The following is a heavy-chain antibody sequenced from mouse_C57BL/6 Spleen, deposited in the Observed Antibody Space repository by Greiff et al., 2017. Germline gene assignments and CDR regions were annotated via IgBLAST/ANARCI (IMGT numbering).Heavy chain of an antibody. Sequence: EVQGVEPGGGLVKPGGSLKLSCAASGFTFSSYTMSWVRQTPEKRLEWVATISGGGGNTYYPDSVKGRVTISRDNAKNTLYLQMSSLRSEDTALYYGARRGYYYGSGRDYAMDYWGQGTSVTVSS. CDR2: ISGGGGNT. CDR1: GFTFSSYT. D-gene: IGHD1-1*01. J-gene: IGHJ4*01. CDR3: ARRGYYYGSGRDYAMDY. V-gene: IGHV5-9*01.